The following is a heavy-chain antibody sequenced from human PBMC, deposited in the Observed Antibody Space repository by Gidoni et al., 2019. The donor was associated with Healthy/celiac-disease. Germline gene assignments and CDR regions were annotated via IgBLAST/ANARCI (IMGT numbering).Heavy chain of an antibody. CDR3: ARPYDSSGA. CDR1: GGSISSSSYY. Sequence: QLQLQEPGSGLVKPSETLSLTCTVSGGSISSSSYYWGWIRQPPGKGLEWIGRIYYSGSTSYTPSLKGRVTISVDTSKNQFSLKLSSVTAADTAVYYCARPYDSSGAWGQGTLVTVSS. V-gene: IGHV4-39*01. D-gene: IGHD3-22*01. CDR2: IYYSGST. J-gene: IGHJ4*02.